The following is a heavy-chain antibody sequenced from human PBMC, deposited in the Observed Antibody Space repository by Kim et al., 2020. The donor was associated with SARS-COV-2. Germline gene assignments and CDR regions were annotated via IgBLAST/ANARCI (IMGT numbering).Heavy chain of an antibody. CDR1: GFTFSTYD. CDR2: ISGNTDNK. D-gene: IGHD6-13*01. CDR3: AKVIVAGGQDSFDY. V-gene: IGHV3-23*01. J-gene: IGHJ4*02. Sequence: GGSLRLSCAASGFTFSTYDMAWVRQGPGKGLEWVSHISGNTDNKDYADSVKGRLTISRDNSNNMLYLQMNSLRADDTAVYYCAKVIVAGGQDSFDYWGQG.